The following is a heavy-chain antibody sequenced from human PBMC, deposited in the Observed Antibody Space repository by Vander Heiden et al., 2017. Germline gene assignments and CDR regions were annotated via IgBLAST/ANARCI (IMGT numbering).Heavy chain of an antibody. D-gene: IGHD6-25*01. CDR2: ISGSCGST. CDR3: AKGSQRDDAFDI. CDR1: GFPFSSDA. Sequence: EVQLLESGGGLVQPGGSLRLSCAASGFPFSSDAVSWVRQAPGKVLEWVSAISGSCGSTYYADSVKGRFTISRDNSKNTLYLQMNSLRAEDTAVYYCAKGSQRDDAFDIWGQGTMLTVSS. V-gene: IGHV3-23*01. J-gene: IGHJ3*02.